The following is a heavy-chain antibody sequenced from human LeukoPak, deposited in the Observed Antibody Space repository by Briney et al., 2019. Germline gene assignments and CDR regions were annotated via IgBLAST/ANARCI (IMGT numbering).Heavy chain of an antibody. CDR1: GLTFSSYT. D-gene: IGHD3-10*01. CDR3: ARGEGYYASGSYFDY. CDR2: ITTSSTYI. V-gene: IGHV3-21*01. J-gene: IGHJ4*02. Sequence: GGSLRLSCAASGLTFSSYTMNWVRQAPGKGLEWVSSITTSSTYIYYADSVRGRFTISRDNAKNSLYLRMSSLRVEDTAVYYCARGEGYYASGSYFDYWGQGTLVTVSS.